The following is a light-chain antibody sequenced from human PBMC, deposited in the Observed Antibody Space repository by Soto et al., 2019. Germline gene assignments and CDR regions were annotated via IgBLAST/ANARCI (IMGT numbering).Light chain of an antibody. V-gene: IGKV3-15*01. CDR3: QQYSDWRT. J-gene: IGKJ1*01. CDR1: QSVGYK. Sequence: EIVMTQSPATLSVFPGQRATLSCRASQSVGYKLAWYQQKPGQAPSLLIHAISTRATGVPARFSGGGSGTEFTLTISSLQSEDFAVYYCQQYSDWRTFGQGTKVDIK. CDR2: AIS.